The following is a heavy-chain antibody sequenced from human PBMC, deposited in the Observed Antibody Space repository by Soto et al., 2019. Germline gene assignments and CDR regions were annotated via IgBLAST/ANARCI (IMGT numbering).Heavy chain of an antibody. V-gene: IGHV3-7*05. Sequence: EVQLEESGGDLVQPGGSLRLSCAASGFTLSAYWMTWVRQAPGKGLEWVANINRDGSKKSYLDSVRGRFTISRDNVGNSLYLQMDSLTADDTALYYCARHVSPGSSSLYLDAFDIWGQGTMVTVSS. CDR2: INRDGSKK. J-gene: IGHJ3*02. CDR3: ARHVSPGSSSLYLDAFDI. D-gene: IGHD6-13*01. CDR1: GFTLSAYW.